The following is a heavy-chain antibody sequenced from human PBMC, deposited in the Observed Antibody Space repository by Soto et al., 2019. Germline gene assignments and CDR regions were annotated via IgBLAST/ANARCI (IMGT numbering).Heavy chain of an antibody. V-gene: IGHV3-23*01. D-gene: IGHD3-10*02. CDR3: AKFLGRNYGRGDYYYGMDV. Sequence: EVQLLQSGGGLVQPGGSLRLSCTTSTFTFSNYAMSWVRQAPGKGLEWVSAITGGGANTYYADSVKGRFTVSRDNSESTLDLEMNSLRVEDTAVYYCAKFLGRNYGRGDYYYGMDVWGQGATVTVSS. CDR2: ITGGGANT. CDR1: TFTFSNYA. J-gene: IGHJ6*02.